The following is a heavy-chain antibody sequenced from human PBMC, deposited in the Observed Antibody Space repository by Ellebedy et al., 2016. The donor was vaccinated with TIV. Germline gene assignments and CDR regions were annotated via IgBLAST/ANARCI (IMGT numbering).Heavy chain of an antibody. Sequence: GESLKISXVASGITVRNNYMRWVRQAPGKGLAWVSLMYSTGITRYADSVKGRFTISRDNSQNTLFLQMNSLRTEDTAMYYCARDPPAINTRTWGWGQGTLVTVSA. D-gene: IGHD7-27*01. V-gene: IGHV3-66*01. CDR2: MYSTGIT. CDR1: GITVRNNY. J-gene: IGHJ4*02. CDR3: ARDPPAINTRTWG.